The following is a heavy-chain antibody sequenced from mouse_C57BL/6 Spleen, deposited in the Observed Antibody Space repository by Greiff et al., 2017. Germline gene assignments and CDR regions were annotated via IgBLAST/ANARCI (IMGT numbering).Heavy chain of an antibody. Sequence: QVHVKQSGPGLVQPSQSLSITCTVSGFSLTSYGVHWVRQSPGKGLEWLGVIWSGGSTDYNAAFISRLSISKDNSKSQVFFKMNSLQADDTAIYYCARNYGNYWGYFDVWGTGTTVTVSS. CDR3: ARNYGNYWGYFDV. J-gene: IGHJ1*03. D-gene: IGHD2-1*01. CDR2: IWSGGST. CDR1: GFSLTSYG. V-gene: IGHV2-2*01.